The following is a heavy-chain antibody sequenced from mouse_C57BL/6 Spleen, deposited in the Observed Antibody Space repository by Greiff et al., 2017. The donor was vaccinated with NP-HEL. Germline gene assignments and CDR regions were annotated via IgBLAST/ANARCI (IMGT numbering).Heavy chain of an antibody. Sequence: VQLQQPGAELVMPGASVKLSCKASGYTFTSYWMHWVKQRPGQGLEWIGEIDPSDSYTNYNQKFKGKSTLTVDKSSSTAYMQLSSLTSEDSAVYYCARGGLRYDCDYWGQGTTLTVAS. CDR1: GYTFTSYW. CDR2: IDPSDSYT. CDR3: ARGGLRYDCDY. V-gene: IGHV1-69*01. J-gene: IGHJ2*01. D-gene: IGHD1-1*01.